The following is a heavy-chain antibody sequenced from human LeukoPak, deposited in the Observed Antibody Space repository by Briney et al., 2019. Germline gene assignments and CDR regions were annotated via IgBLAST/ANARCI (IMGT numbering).Heavy chain of an antibody. J-gene: IGHJ4*02. CDR3: AKAWIVAAVDY. Sequence: GGSLRLSCAASGCTFSSDGMQWVRQAPGKGLEWVAFIQYDGSNKYYADSVKGRFTISRDNSKNTVYLQMNSLRAEDTAVYYCAKAWIVAAVDYWGQGTLVTVST. D-gene: IGHD1-26*01. CDR2: IQYDGSNK. V-gene: IGHV3-30*02. CDR1: GCTFSSDG.